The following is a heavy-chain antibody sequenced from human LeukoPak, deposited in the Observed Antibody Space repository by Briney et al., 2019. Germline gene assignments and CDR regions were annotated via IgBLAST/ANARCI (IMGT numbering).Heavy chain of an antibody. D-gene: IGHD3-10*01. V-gene: IGHV3-21*01. Sequence: GGSLRLSCAASGFTFSSYSMNWVRQAPGKGLEWVSSISSSSSYIYYADSVKGRFTISRDNAKNSLYLQMNSLRAEDTAVYYCASTYYYGSGSSNWFDPWGQGTLVTVSS. J-gene: IGHJ5*02. CDR2: ISSSSSYI. CDR3: ASTYYYGSGSSNWFDP. CDR1: GFTFSSYS.